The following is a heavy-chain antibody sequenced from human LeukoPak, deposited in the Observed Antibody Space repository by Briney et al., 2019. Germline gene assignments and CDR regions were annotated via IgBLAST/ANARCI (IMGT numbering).Heavy chain of an antibody. V-gene: IGHV4-30-4*01. D-gene: IGHD2-15*01. CDR1: GASIRSGDYY. CDR2: IYDSGST. CDR3: ARDCSGGSCYGAFDI. J-gene: IGHJ3*02. Sequence: PSQTLSLTCTVSGASIRSGDYYWSWIRQPPGKGLEWIGYIYDSGSTYYNPSLKSRITISVDTSENRFSLKLSSVTATDTAVYYCARDCSGGSCYGAFDIWGQGTMVTVSS.